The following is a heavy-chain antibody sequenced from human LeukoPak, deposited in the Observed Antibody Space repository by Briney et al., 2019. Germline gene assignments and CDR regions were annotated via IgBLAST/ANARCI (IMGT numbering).Heavy chain of an antibody. CDR3: ARVNIVVVPAEGYFDY. CDR1: GFTFSSYW. CDR2: IKQDGSEK. J-gene: IGHJ4*02. V-gene: IGHV3-7*01. Sequence: GGSLRLSCAASGFTFSSYWMSWVRQAPGKGLEWVANIKQDGSEKYYVDSVKGRFTISRDNAKNSLYLQMNSLRAEDTAVYYCARVNIVVVPAEGYFDYWGPGTLVTVSS. D-gene: IGHD2-2*01.